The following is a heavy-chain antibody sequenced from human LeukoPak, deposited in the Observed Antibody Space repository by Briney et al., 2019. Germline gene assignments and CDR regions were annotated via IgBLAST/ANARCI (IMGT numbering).Heavy chain of an antibody. CDR2: IQYDGSDE. J-gene: IGHJ4*02. CDR1: GFTFSSYA. V-gene: IGHV3-30*02. CDR3: AKDLKLAPFDY. Sequence: GGSLRLSCAASGFTFSSYAMSWVRQAPGKGLEWVAFIQYDGSDEHYADSVKGRFTISRDNSKDTLYLQMTSLRIEDTAVYYCAKDLKLAPFDYWGQGTLVTVSS.